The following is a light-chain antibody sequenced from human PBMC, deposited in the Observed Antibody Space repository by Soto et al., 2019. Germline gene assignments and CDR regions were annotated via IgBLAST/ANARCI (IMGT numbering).Light chain of an antibody. CDR1: QSVSGSR. Sequence: EIVLTQSPGTLSLSPGERATLSCRASQSVSGSRLAWYQQKPGQAPRLLIYSASIRAAGIPDRFSGSGSGTDFTLTISRLEPEDFAVYFCQQYGSSPITFGQGTRLEIK. CDR3: QQYGSSPIT. V-gene: IGKV3-20*01. J-gene: IGKJ5*01. CDR2: SAS.